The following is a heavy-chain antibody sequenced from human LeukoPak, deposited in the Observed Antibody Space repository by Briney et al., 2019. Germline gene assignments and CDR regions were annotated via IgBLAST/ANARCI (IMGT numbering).Heavy chain of an antibody. D-gene: IGHD1-26*01. CDR2: INGDGSST. CDR3: ARALVGATVFDY. J-gene: IGHJ4*02. Sequence: GGSLRLSCAASGFTLTSYWIQWVRQAPGKGLVWVSNINGDGSSTTYADSVKGRSTISRDNAKNTLYLQMNSLRAEDTAVYYCARALVGATVFDYWGQGTLVTVSS. V-gene: IGHV3-74*01. CDR1: GFTLTSYW.